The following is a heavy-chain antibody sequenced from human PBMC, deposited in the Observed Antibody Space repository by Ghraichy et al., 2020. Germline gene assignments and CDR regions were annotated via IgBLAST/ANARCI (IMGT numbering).Heavy chain of an antibody. CDR3: ASRPPVAKIVDS. J-gene: IGHJ4*02. Sequence: SETLSLTCAVYGGSFSGYYWSWIRQPPGKGLEWIGEINHSGSTNYNPSLKSRVTISVDTSKNQFSLNLSSVTAADTAVYYCASRPPVAKIVDSWGQGTLGNVSS. V-gene: IGHV4-34*01. CDR1: GGSFSGYY. D-gene: IGHD2-21*01. CDR2: INHSGST.